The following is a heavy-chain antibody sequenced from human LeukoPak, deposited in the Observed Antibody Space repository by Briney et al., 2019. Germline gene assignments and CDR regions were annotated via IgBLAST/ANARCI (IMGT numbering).Heavy chain of an antibody. Sequence: GGSLRLSCAASGFTFSNAWMNWVRQAPGKGLEWVSYISSSGGTIYYADSVKGRFTISRDNAKNSVYLQMNSLRAEDTGIYYCAYYYGSGSSLWGQGTLVTVSS. CDR1: GFTFSNAW. D-gene: IGHD3-10*01. CDR3: AYYYGSGSSL. J-gene: IGHJ4*02. V-gene: IGHV3-48*04. CDR2: ISSSGGTI.